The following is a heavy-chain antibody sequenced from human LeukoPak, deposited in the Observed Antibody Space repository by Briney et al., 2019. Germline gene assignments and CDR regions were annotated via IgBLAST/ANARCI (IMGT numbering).Heavy chain of an antibody. Sequence: SETLSLTCTVSGGSISSYYWSWIRQPPGKGLEWIGYIYYSGSTYYNPSLRSRVTISVDTSKNQFSLKLSSVTAADTAVYYCARAYYYGSWDIWGQGTMVTVSS. CDR1: GGSISSYY. V-gene: IGHV4-59*12. CDR3: ARAYYYGSWDI. J-gene: IGHJ3*02. D-gene: IGHD3-10*01. CDR2: IYYSGST.